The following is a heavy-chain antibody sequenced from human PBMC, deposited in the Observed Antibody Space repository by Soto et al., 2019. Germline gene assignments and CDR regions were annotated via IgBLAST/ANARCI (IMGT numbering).Heavy chain of an antibody. J-gene: IGHJ4*02. CDR1: GYTFTSYD. V-gene: IGHV1-8*01. CDR3: ARVHYYDILTGPKRYFDY. CDR2: MNPNSGNT. D-gene: IGHD3-9*01. Sequence: ASVKVSCKASGYTFTSYDINWVRQATGQGLEYLGWMNPNSGNTAYVQKFQGRVTITADESTSTAYMELRSLRSDDTAVYYCARVHYYDILTGPKRYFDYWGQGTLVTVSS.